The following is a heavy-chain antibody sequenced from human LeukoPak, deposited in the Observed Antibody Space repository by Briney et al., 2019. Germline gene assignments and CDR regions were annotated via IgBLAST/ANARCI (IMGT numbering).Heavy chain of an antibody. CDR1: GFTFSSYW. CDR2: INSDGGST. Sequence: GGSLRLSCAASGFTFSSYWMHWVRQAPGKGLVWVSRINSDGGSTSYADSVKGRFTISRDNAKNSLYLQMNSLRAEDTAVYYCARARLGGIAARPDFQHWGQGTLVTVSS. V-gene: IGHV3-74*01. CDR3: ARARLGGIAARPDFQH. J-gene: IGHJ1*01. D-gene: IGHD6-6*01.